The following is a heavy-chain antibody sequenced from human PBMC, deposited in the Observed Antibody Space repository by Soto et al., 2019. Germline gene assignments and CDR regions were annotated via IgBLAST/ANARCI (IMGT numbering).Heavy chain of an antibody. CDR2: IYYSGST. CDR1: GGSISSYY. J-gene: IGHJ6*02. V-gene: IGHV4-59*12. CDR3: ARDHHPDYGSGSYYKNYYYYYGMDV. Sequence: PSETLSLTCTVSGGSISSYYWSWIRQPPGKGLEWIGYIYYSGSTNYNPSLKSRVTISVDTSKNQFSLKLSSVTAADTAVYYCARDHHPDYGSGSYYKNYYYYYGMDVWGQGTTVTVSS. D-gene: IGHD3-10*01.